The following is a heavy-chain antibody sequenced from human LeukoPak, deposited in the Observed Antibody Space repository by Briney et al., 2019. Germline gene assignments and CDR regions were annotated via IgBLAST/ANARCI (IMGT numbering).Heavy chain of an antibody. J-gene: IGHJ3*02. CDR3: AREGDGFDI. CDR1: GFTFSRYR. CDR2: IKQDVGDE. V-gene: IGHV3-7*01. Sequence: PGGSLRLSCAGSGFTFSRYRISWVRQAPGKGLEWVASIKQDVGDEYYGDSVKGRFIISRDNGKNSLFLQMNSLRDEDTAVYYCAREGDGFDIWGQGTMVTVYS.